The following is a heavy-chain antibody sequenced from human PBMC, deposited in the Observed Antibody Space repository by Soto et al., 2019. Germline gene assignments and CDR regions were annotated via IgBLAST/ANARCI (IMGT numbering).Heavy chain of an antibody. D-gene: IGHD2-8*01. CDR1: GFAFSSYA. CDR3: ARETESVCYFRVCYYYYGMDV. CDR2: ISYDGSNK. Sequence: QVQLVESGGGVVQPGRSLRLSCAACGFAFSSYAMHWIRQAPGKGLEWVAVISYDGSNKYYADSVKGRFTISRDNSKNTLYLQMNSLRAEDTAVYYCARETESVCYFRVCYYYYGMDVWGQGTTVTVSS. J-gene: IGHJ6*02. V-gene: IGHV3-30-3*01.